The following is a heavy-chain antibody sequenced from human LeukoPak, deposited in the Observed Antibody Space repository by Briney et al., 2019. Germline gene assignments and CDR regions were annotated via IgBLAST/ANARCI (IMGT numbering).Heavy chain of an antibody. D-gene: IGHD2-21*01. Sequence: SETLSLTCTVSGGSISSSSYYWGWIRQPPGKGLEWIGRIYTSGSTYYNPSLKSRVTISLDTSKNQFSLKLSSVTAADTAVYYCAREPYCGGDCFLDSWGQGTLVTVSS. V-gene: IGHV4-39*07. CDR3: AREPYCGGDCFLDS. J-gene: IGHJ4*02. CDR2: IYTSGST. CDR1: GGSISSSSYY.